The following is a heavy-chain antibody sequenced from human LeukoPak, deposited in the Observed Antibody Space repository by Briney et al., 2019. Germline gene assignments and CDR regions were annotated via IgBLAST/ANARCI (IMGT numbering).Heavy chain of an antibody. CDR1: GFTFNNAW. CDR2: IKSKTDGGTT. V-gene: IGHV3-15*01. CDR3: TTWVVEPPTSTTAPLDY. Sequence: GGSLRLSCAASGFTFNNAWMSWVRQAPGKGLEWVGRIKSKTDGGTTDYAAPVKGRFTISRDDSKNTLYLQMNSLKTEDTAVYYCTTWVVEPPTSTTAPLDYWGQGTLVTVSS. J-gene: IGHJ4*02. D-gene: IGHD2-2*01.